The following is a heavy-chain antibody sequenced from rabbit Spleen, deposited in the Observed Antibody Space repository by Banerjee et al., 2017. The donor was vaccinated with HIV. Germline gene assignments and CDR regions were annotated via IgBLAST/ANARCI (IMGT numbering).Heavy chain of an antibody. D-gene: IGHD8-1*01. CDR1: GFTLSSYY. J-gene: IGHJ3*01. Sequence: HLKESGGGLVPPGGSLPLSCTASGFTLSSYYMTWVRQAPGKGMEWIGYIDPVFGITYYASWVNGRFSISRENAQNTVLLKMTSLTAADTATYCCARDGAGGSDLALWGQGTLVTVS. V-gene: IGHV1S7*01. CDR3: ARDGAGGSDLAL. CDR2: IDPVFGIT.